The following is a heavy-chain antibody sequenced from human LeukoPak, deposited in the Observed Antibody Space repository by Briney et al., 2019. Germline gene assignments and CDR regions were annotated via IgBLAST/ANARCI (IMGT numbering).Heavy chain of an antibody. V-gene: IGHV4-4*02. CDR1: GGSISSSNW. CDR3: AASDDAHAAFDI. CDR2: IYHSGST. J-gene: IGHJ3*02. D-gene: IGHD1-1*01. Sequence: SETLSLTCAVSGGSISSSNWWSWVRQPPGKGLEWIGEIYHSGSTNYNPSLKSRVTISVDKSKNQFSLKLSSVTAADTAVYYCAASDDAHAAFDIWGQGTMVTVSS.